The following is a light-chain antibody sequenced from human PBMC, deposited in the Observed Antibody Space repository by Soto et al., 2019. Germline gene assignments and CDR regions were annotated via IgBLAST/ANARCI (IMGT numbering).Light chain of an antibody. CDR3: QQYDSYSSACT. CDR2: KAS. CDR1: QSINNC. V-gene: IGKV1-5*03. Sequence: DIQMTHSPSTLSASVGDRVTITCRASQSINNCLAWYQQKPGKAPKVLIYKASILESGVPSRFSGSGSGTEFTLTIGSLQPDDFATYYCQQYDSYSSACTFGQGTKLEIK. J-gene: IGKJ2*02.